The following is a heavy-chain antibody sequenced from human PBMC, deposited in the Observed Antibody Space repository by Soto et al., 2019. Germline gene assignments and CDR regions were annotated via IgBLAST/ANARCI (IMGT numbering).Heavy chain of an antibody. CDR2: ISGSGGST. CDR3: AKDGYTVTTVRSFQH. J-gene: IGHJ1*01. D-gene: IGHD4-17*01. V-gene: IGHV3-23*01. Sequence: GGSLRLSCAASGFTFSSYAMSWVRQAPGKGLEWVSAISGSGGSTYYADSVKGRFTISRDNSKNTLYLQMNSLRAEDTAVYCCAKDGYTVTTVRSFQHWGQGTLVTVSS. CDR1: GFTFSSYA.